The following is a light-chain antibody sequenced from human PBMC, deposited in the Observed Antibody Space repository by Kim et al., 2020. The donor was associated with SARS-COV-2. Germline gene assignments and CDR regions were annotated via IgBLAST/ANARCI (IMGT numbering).Light chain of an antibody. CDR1: QAIGSY. V-gene: IGKV1-9*01. CDR2: AAS. CDR3: QQLKSYPLT. J-gene: IGKJ4*01. Sequence: ASVRDRVTITCRASQAIGSYLAWYQQRPGNAPKLLIYAASTLQSGVPSRFNGGGSGTDFTLTISSLQPEDFAIYYCQQLKSYPLTFGGGTKVDIK.